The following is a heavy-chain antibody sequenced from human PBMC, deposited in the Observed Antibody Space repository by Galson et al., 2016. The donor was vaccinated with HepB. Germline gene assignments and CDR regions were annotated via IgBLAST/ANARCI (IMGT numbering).Heavy chain of an antibody. CDR2: IKEDGSEK. D-gene: IGHD3-3*01. V-gene: IGHV3-7*03. J-gene: IGHJ5*02. Sequence: SLRLSCAASAFTFNSYWMSWVRQAPGKGLEWVAYIKEDGSEKYHVDSVKGRFTISRDNAKNTLYLQMNSLRAEDTAVFYCARWSDSHGFDPWGQGTLVTVSS. CDR1: AFTFNSYW. CDR3: ARWSDSHGFDP.